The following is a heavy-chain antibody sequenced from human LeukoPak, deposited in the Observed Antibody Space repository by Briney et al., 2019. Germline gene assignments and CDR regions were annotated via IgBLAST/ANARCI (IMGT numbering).Heavy chain of an antibody. V-gene: IGHV1-69*04. Sequence: SVKVSCKASGGTFSSYAISWVRQAPGQGLEWMGRIIPILGIANYAQKFQGRVTITADKSTSTAYMELSSLRSEDTAVYYCARVAQGDYAKLFDPWGQGTLVTVSS. CDR3: ARVAQGDYAKLFDP. J-gene: IGHJ5*02. CDR2: IIPILGIA. CDR1: GGTFSSYA. D-gene: IGHD4-17*01.